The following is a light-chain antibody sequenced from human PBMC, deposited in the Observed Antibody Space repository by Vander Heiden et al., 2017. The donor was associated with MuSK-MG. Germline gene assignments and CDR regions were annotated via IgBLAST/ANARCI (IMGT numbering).Light chain of an antibody. CDR1: QSVSSSS. CDR2: NTS. CDR3: QQYGDSPLYT. J-gene: IGKJ2*01. Sequence: EIVLTQSPGTLSLSPGERATLSCRASQSVSSSSFAWYQQKPGQAPRLLIFNTSIRPTGIPDRFSGSGSGTDFTLTISRLEPEDFAVYYCQQYGDSPLYTFGQGTKLEIK. V-gene: IGKV3-20*01.